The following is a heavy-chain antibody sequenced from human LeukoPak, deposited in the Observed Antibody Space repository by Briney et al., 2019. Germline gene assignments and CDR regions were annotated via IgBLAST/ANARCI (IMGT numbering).Heavy chain of an antibody. CDR1: GGTFSSYA. V-gene: IGHV1-69*04. Sequence: SVKLSCKASGGTFSSYAISWVRQPPGQGLEWMGRIIPILGIANYAQKFQGRVTITAAKSTSTAYMELSSLRSEDTAVYYCAVAVAGNFDPWGQGTLVTVSS. J-gene: IGHJ5*02. CDR3: AVAVAGNFDP. D-gene: IGHD6-19*01. CDR2: IIPILGIA.